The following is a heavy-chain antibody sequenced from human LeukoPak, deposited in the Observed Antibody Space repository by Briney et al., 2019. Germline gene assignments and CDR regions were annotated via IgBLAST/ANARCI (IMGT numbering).Heavy chain of an antibody. CDR3: ARAYIAAAGTSAFDI. J-gene: IGHJ3*02. CDR1: GYTFTSYY. V-gene: IGHV1-46*01. CDR2: INPSGGST. Sequence: ASVKVSCKASGYTFTSYYMHWVRQAPGQGLERMGIINPSGGSTSYAQKFQGRVTMTRDTSTSTVYMELSSLRSEDTAVYYCARAYIAAAGTSAFDIWGQGTMVTVSS. D-gene: IGHD6-13*01.